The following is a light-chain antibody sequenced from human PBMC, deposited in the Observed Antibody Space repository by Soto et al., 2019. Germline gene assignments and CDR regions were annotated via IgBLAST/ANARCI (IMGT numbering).Light chain of an antibody. V-gene: IGKV3-20*01. CDR2: GAS. CDR1: QSVSSNY. CDR3: QQYGSSPPYT. J-gene: IGKJ2*01. Sequence: EIVLTQSPGTLSLSPGERATLSCRASQSVSSNYLAWYQQKPGEAPRLLIYGASSRATGIPDRFSGSGSGTDFTLTISRLEPEDFAVYYCQQYGSSPPYTFDHGTKLEIK.